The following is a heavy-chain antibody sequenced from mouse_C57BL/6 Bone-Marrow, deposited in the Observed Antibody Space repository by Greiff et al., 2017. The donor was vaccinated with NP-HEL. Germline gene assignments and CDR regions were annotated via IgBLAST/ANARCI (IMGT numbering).Heavy chain of an antibody. D-gene: IGHD1-1*01. Sequence: QVQLKQPGAELVEPGASVKMSCKASGYTFTSYWITWVKQRPGQGLEWIGDIYPGSGSTNYNEKFKSKATLTVDTSSSTAYMQLSSLTSEDSAVYYCARYYGSSYNFDYWGQGTTLTVSS. CDR1: GYTFTSYW. J-gene: IGHJ2*01. CDR2: IYPGSGST. CDR3: ARYYGSSYNFDY. V-gene: IGHV1-55*01.